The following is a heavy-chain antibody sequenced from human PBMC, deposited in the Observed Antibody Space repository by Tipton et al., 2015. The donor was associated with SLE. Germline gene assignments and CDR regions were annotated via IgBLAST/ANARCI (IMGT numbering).Heavy chain of an antibody. J-gene: IGHJ4*02. Sequence: TLSLTCTVSGVSMDNYYWTWIRQPPGKGLEWIGESNHSGSTNYNPSLKSRVTISVDTSKNQFSLKVSSVTAADTAVYYCARRLNWNCLDYWGQGTLVTVSS. V-gene: IGHV4-34*01. CDR3: ARRLNWNCLDY. CDR1: GVSMDNYY. D-gene: IGHD1-7*01. CDR2: SNHSGST.